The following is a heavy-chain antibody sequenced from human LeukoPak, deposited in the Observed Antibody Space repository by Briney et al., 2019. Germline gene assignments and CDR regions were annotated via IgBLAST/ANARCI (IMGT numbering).Heavy chain of an antibody. Sequence: ASVKVSCKTSGYTFTTYDINWVRQATGQGLEWMGWMNPNSGNTGYAQKFQGRVTMTRNTSISTAYMELSSLRSEDTAVYYCARGDYYDSSGYYSYAFDIWGQGTMVTVSS. CDR3: ARGDYYDSSGYYSYAFDI. D-gene: IGHD3-22*01. CDR1: GYTFTTYD. V-gene: IGHV1-8*02. J-gene: IGHJ3*02. CDR2: MNPNSGNT.